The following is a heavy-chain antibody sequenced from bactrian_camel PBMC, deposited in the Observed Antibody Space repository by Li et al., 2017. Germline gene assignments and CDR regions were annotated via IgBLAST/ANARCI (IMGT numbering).Heavy chain of an antibody. CDR1: ADAYDSAC. V-gene: IGHV3S1*01. Sequence: HVQLVESGGGSVQAGGSLRLSCTASADAYDSACMGWFRQADGKEREGVAAIGPEGAVAYYRDSVKGRFTISLDNAKNTLYLQMNSLEPEDTAMYYCAADARNWARSWYSPLGYNYWGQGTQVTVS. CDR2: IGPEGAVA. CDR3: AADARNWARSWYSPLGYNY. J-gene: IGHJ4*01. D-gene: IGHD6*01.